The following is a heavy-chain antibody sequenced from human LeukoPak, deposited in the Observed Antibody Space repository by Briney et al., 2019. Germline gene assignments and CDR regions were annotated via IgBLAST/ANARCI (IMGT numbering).Heavy chain of an antibody. J-gene: IGHJ5*02. CDR1: GFTFSRYW. CDR3: AREISSWYRTEGRFDP. D-gene: IGHD6-13*01. Sequence: GALGLSCAPSGFTFSRYWISWVRQAPGEGLEWVANIKQDGSEKYYVDSVTGRFTISRDNAKNSLFLQMNSLRAEDTAVYYCAREISSWYRTEGRFDPWGQGTLVTVSS. V-gene: IGHV3-7*01. CDR2: IKQDGSEK.